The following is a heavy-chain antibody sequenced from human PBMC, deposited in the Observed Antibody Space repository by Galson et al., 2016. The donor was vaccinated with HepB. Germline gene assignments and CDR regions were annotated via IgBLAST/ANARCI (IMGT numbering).Heavy chain of an antibody. V-gene: IGHV1-46*01. CDR2: INPSGGST. D-gene: IGHD3-9*01. CDR1: GYTFTNYY. CDR3: ARGWESGSITIWI. J-gene: IGHJ1*01. Sequence: SVKVSCKASGYTFTNYYMHWVRQAPGQGLEWMGIINPSGGSTTYAQKFQGRVTMTSDTSTSTVYMELSSLRSEDTAVYFCARGWESGSITIWIWGQGTLVTVSS.